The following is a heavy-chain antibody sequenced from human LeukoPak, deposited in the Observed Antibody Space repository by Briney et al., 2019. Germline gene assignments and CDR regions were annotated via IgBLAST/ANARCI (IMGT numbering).Heavy chain of an antibody. CDR3: AKEGHSGYYAGKYYYGMDV. CDR1: GFTFSSYA. Sequence: GGSLRLSCAASGFTFSSYAMSWVRQAPGKGLEWVSAISGSGGSTYYADSVKGRFTISRDNSKNTLYLQMNSLRAEDTAVYYCAKEGHSGYYAGKYYYGMDVWGQGTTVTVSS. CDR2: ISGSGGST. V-gene: IGHV3-23*01. J-gene: IGHJ6*02. D-gene: IGHD3-22*01.